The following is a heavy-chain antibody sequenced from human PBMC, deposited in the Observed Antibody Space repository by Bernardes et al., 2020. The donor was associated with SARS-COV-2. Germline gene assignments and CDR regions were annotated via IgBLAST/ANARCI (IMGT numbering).Heavy chain of an antibody. CDR2: INQGGNA. CDR3: ARVPSPGLSGAGTIDY. V-gene: IGHV4-34*01. J-gene: IGHJ4*01. CDR1: GESFSGYY. D-gene: IGHD6-19*01. Sequence: SETLSLTCAVYGESFSGYYWSWIRQFPGKGLEWIGQINQGGNAYYNPSLKSRVIMSVDKSKNQFSLKLNSVTAADTAVYYCARVPSPGLSGAGTIDYWGQGTQVTVSS.